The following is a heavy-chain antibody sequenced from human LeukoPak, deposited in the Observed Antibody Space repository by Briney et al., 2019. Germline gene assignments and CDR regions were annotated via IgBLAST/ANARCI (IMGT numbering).Heavy chain of an antibody. V-gene: IGHV3-23*01. CDR1: GFTFSSYD. CDR3: ASYYDSSGYSYLDY. D-gene: IGHD3-22*01. Sequence: GGSLRLSCAASGFTFSSYDMSWVRQAPGKGLEWVSAISGSGGSTYYADSVKGRFTISRDNSKNTLYLQMNSLRAEDTAVYYCASYYDSSGYSYLDYWGEGTLLSVSS. CDR2: ISGSGGST. J-gene: IGHJ4*02.